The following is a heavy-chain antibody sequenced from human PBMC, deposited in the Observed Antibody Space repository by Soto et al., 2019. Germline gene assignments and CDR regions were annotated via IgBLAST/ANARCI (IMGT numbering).Heavy chain of an antibody. V-gene: IGHV1-3*01. CDR3: ARADSSSWFPDY. CDR2: INAGNGNT. D-gene: IGHD6-13*01. Sequence: ASVKVSCKSSGYTFTTYAMHWVRQAPGLRPEWMGWINAGNGNTKYSQKFQGRVTITWDTSANTTYMDLSSLRSEDTAVYYCARADSSSWFPDYWGQGTLVTVSS. CDR1: GYTFTTYA. J-gene: IGHJ4*02.